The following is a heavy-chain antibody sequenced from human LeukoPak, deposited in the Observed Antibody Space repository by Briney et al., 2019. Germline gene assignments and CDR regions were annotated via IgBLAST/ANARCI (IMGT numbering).Heavy chain of an antibody. D-gene: IGHD6-13*01. CDR3: ARAIAAALSPIYGMDV. Sequence: GGSLRLSCAASAFSLSDYYMSWIRQAPGKGLEWVSYISSSGSTIYYADSVKGRFTISRDNAKNSLYLQMNSLRAEDTAVYYCARAIAAALSPIYGMDVWGQGTTVTVSS. V-gene: IGHV3-11*01. CDR2: ISSSGSTI. CDR1: AFSLSDYY. J-gene: IGHJ6*02.